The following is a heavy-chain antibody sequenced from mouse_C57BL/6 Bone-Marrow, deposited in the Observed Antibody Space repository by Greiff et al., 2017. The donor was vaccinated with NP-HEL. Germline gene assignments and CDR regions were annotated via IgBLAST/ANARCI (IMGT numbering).Heavy chain of an antibody. V-gene: IGHV1-81*01. Sequence: QVQLKQSGAELARPGASVKLSCKASGYTFTSYGISWVKQRTGQGLEWIGGIYPRSGNTYYNEKFKGKATLTADKSSSTAYMELRSLTSEDSAVYFSARTYYYASSYGYWGQGTTLTVSS. D-gene: IGHD1-1*01. CDR1: GYTFTSYG. J-gene: IGHJ2*01. CDR2: IYPRSGNT. CDR3: ARTYYYASSYGY.